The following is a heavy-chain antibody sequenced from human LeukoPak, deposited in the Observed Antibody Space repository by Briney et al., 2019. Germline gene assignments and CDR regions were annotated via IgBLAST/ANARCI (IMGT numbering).Heavy chain of an antibody. Sequence: TGGSLRLSCAASGFTFSSYAMHWVRQAPGKGLEWVAVISYDGSNKYFADSVKGRFTISRDNSKNTLYLQMNSLRAEDTAVYYCARPITMVRGVMYYYYYGMDVWGQGTTVTVSS. CDR1: GFTFSSYA. CDR2: ISYDGSNK. D-gene: IGHD3-10*01. V-gene: IGHV3-30-3*01. J-gene: IGHJ6*02. CDR3: ARPITMVRGVMYYYYYGMDV.